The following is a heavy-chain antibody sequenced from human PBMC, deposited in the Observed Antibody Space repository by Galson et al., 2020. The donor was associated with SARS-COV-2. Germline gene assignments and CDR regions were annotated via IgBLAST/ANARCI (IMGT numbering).Heavy chain of an antibody. D-gene: IGHD7-27*01. CDR2: IYSEGSST. CDR3: ARGDMGNEYFDY. V-gene: IGHV3-74*01. CDR1: GFTFSNHW. J-gene: IGHJ4*02. Sequence: GGSLRLSCAVSGFTFSNHWMHWVRQAPGKGLVWVSRIYSEGSSTSYADSVKGRFTISGDNAKNTLYLQMNSLRAEDTAVYYCARGDMGNEYFDYWGQGTLVTVSS.